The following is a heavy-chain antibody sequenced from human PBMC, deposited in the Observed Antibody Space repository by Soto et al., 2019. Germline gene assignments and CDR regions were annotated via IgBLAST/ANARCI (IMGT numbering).Heavy chain of an antibody. CDR2: ISGSGGST. CDR1: GFTFSSYA. V-gene: IGHV3-23*01. J-gene: IGHJ4*02. CDR3: ANAARYSGYDCVDY. Sequence: EVQLLESGGGLVQPGGSLRLSCAASGFTFSSYAMSWVRQAPGKGLEWVSAISGSGGSTYYADSVKGRFTSSRDNSKNTLYLQMNSLRAEDAAVYYCANAARYSGYDCVDYWGQGTLVTVSS. D-gene: IGHD5-12*01.